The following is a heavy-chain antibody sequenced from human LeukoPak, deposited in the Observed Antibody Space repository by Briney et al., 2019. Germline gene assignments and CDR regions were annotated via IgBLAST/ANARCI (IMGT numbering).Heavy chain of an antibody. CDR1: GFAFNSYT. CDR3: ARVAQGATTENYFYYYMDV. CDR2: ITSRSSHI. Sequence: GGSLRLSCEASGFAFNSYTITWVRQAPGKGLESVSSITSRSSHIYIADSVKGRFTISRDNAKNSLFLQMSSLRVEDTAVYYCARVAQGATTENYFYYYMDVWGKGSTVTVSS. D-gene: IGHD4-11*01. J-gene: IGHJ6*03. V-gene: IGHV3-21*01.